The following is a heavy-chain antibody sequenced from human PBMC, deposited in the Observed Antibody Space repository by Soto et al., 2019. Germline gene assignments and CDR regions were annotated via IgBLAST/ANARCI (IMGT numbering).Heavy chain of an antibody. CDR3: ARSSGGSSSGMDV. CDR2: IIPILGIA. CDR1: GGTFSSYT. Sequence: QVQLVQSGAEVKKPGSSVKVSCKASGGTFSSYTISWVRQAPGQGLEWMGRIIPILGIANYAQKFQGRVTVTADKSTSTAYMELSSLRSEDTAVYYCARSSGGSSSGMDVWGQGTTVTVSS. J-gene: IGHJ6*02. V-gene: IGHV1-69*02. D-gene: IGHD2-15*01.